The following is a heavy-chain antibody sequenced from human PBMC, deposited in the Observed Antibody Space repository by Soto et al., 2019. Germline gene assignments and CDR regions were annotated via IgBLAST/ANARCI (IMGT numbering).Heavy chain of an antibody. Sequence: SETLSLTCTVSGDSVSTNSYSWGWIRQSPGKGLEWIGTIYSSENTYYNPSLLSRVTISVDTSKNEFSLRLSSVTAADTAVYYCARLGAYYQSLDPWGPGTLVTVSS. CDR3: ARLGAYYQSLDP. CDR1: GDSVSTNSYS. V-gene: IGHV4-39*01. D-gene: IGHD2-21*01. J-gene: IGHJ5*02. CDR2: IYSSENT.